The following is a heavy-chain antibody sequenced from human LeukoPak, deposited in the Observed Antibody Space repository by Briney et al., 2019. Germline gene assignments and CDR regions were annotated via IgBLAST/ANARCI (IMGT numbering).Heavy chain of an antibody. J-gene: IGHJ4*02. D-gene: IGHD3-22*01. CDR1: GGSFSGYY. Sequence: MSSETLSLTCAVYGGSFSGYYWSWIRQPPGKGLEWIGEINHSGSTNYNPSLKSRVTISVDTSKNQFSLKLSSVTAADTAVYYCARHGSYDSSGYQDYWGQGTLVTVSS. CDR3: ARHGSYDSSGYQDY. V-gene: IGHV4-34*01. CDR2: INHSGST.